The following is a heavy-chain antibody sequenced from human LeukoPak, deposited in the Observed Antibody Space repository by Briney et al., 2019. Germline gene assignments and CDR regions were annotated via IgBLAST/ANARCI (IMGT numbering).Heavy chain of an antibody. CDR1: GFTFGSYA. J-gene: IGHJ4*02. D-gene: IGHD6-13*01. CDR3: VKTGGYSNSWYEY. V-gene: IGHV3-23*01. CDR2: IRGDGGST. Sequence: GWSLSLSCAAAGFTFGSYAMSWVRPAPGKGLELVSGIRGDGGSTYYADSVKGRFTISKDNSKNTLYLQMNSLRAEDTAIYHCVKTGGYSNSWYEYWGQGTLVIVSS.